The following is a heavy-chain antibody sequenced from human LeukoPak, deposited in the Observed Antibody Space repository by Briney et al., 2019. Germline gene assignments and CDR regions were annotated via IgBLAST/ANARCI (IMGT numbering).Heavy chain of an antibody. CDR1: GFTFSSYW. Sequence: PGGSLRLSCAASGFTFSSYWMHWVRQAPGKGLVWVSRINSDGSSTSYADSVKGRFTISRDNAKNAVYLHMNSLRPEDTAIYYCAGDKVEGPTKFDSWGQGIRVTVSS. CDR3: AGDKVEGPTKFDS. J-gene: IGHJ5*01. V-gene: IGHV3-74*01. CDR2: INSDGSST. D-gene: IGHD5-24*01.